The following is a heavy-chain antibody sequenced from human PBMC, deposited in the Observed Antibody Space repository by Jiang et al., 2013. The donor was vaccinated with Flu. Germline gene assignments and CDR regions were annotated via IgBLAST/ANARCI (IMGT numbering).Heavy chain of an antibody. J-gene: IGHJ3*02. CDR3: ARDTRVYYYGSGSSDAFDI. D-gene: IGHD3-10*01. CDR2: ISAYNGNT. V-gene: IGHV1-18*01. Sequence: RQAPGQGLEWMGWISAYNGNTNYAQKLQGRVTMTTDTSTSTAYMELRSLRSDDTAVYYCARDTRVYYYGSGSSDAFDIWGQGTMVTVSS.